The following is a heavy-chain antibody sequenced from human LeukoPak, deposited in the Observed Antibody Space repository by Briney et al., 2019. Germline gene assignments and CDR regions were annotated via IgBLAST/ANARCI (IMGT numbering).Heavy chain of an antibody. Sequence: ASVKVSCKASGYIFTRYGISWVRQAPGQGLEWMGWISALYGNTNYAQKFQGRLTMTTDTSTSTAYMELRSLRSDDTAVYYCARVSRDFWITEGDYWGQGTLVTVSS. J-gene: IGHJ4*02. CDR1: GYIFTRYG. CDR3: ARVSRDFWITEGDY. D-gene: IGHD3-3*01. CDR2: ISALYGNT. V-gene: IGHV1-18*01.